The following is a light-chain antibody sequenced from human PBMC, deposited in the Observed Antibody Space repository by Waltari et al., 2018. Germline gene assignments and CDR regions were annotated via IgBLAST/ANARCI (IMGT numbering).Light chain of an antibody. CDR2: GAS. V-gene: IGKV1-5*01. Sequence: DVQMTQSPSTLSASVGDRVTITRRASQNIRDWLAWYQQRPGNAPRLLIYGASTLQTGVPARFSGSGSGTEFTLTINSLQPDDFATYYCQQYNGYFTWTFGQGTKVEIK. J-gene: IGKJ1*01. CDR1: QNIRDW. CDR3: QQYNGYFTWT.